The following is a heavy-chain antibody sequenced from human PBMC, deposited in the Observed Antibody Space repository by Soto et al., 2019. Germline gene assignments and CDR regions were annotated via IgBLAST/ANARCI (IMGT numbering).Heavy chain of an antibody. Sequence: GGSLRLSCAASGFTFSSYAMSWFRQAPGKGLEWVSAISGSGGSTYYADSVKGRFTISRDNSKNTLYLQMNSLRAEDTAVYYCAKGYCSGGSCYLPWFDPWGQGTLVPVSS. CDR1: GFTFSSYA. CDR2: ISGSGGST. D-gene: IGHD2-15*01. CDR3: AKGYCSGGSCYLPWFDP. J-gene: IGHJ5*02. V-gene: IGHV3-23*01.